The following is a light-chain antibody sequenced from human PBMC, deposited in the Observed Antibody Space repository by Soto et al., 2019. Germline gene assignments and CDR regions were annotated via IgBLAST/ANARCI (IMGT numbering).Light chain of an antibody. Sequence: DIRMTQSPSSVSASVGDRVTITCRASQGISSWLAWYQQKPGKAPKLLIYAASSFQSGVPSRFSRSRSATDFALTISSLQPAYFATYYCQQANSFPSLTFGGGTKVDIK. CDR2: AAS. CDR3: QQANSFPSLT. V-gene: IGKV1-12*02. J-gene: IGKJ4*01. CDR1: QGISSW.